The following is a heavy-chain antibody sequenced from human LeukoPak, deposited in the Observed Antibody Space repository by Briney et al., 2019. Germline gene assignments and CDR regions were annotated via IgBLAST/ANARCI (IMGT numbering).Heavy chain of an antibody. CDR3: ATGNTDDY. V-gene: IGHV3-30-3*01. CDR1: GFTFRNNY. D-gene: IGHD5-18*01. J-gene: IGHJ4*02. CDR2: ISHDGSNK. Sequence: GGSLRLSCAVSGFTFRNNYMHWVRQAPGKGLGWVAVISHDGSNKYYADSVKGRFTISRDNSKNTLDLQMNRLMPEDTAVYYCATGNTDDYWGQGTLVTVSS.